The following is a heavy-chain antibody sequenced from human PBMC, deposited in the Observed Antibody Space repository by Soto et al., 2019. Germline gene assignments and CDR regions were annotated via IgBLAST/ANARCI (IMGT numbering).Heavy chain of an antibody. J-gene: IGHJ6*02. CDR1: GYRFTSYW. CDR2: IDPSDSYT. V-gene: IGHV5-10-1*01. D-gene: IGHD6-13*01. CDR3: ARHAGVAAADGLDV. Sequence: EVQLVQSGAEVKRPGESLRISCKGSGYRFTSYWITWVRQLPVKGLEWMGRIDPSDSYTTYSPSFQGHITISADKSIRTAYQQWSSLKASDTAVYYCARHAGVAAADGLDVWGHGTTVTVSS.